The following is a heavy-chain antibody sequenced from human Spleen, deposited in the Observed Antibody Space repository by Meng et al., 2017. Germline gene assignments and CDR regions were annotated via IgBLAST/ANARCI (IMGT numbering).Heavy chain of an antibody. CDR1: GYNFPDYY. CDR2: IDPKNGDT. Sequence: QGQAGEFGAEVKKPGASVKVSCKPSGYNFPDYYIHWVRQAPGQGLEWMGRIDPKNGDTHYAQKFQGRVTMTGDTSISTAYMDLSGLRSDDTAVYYCARDEDISAAGKLFGDYWGQGTLVTV. V-gene: IGHV1-2*06. D-gene: IGHD6-13*01. CDR3: ARDEDISAAGKLFGDY. J-gene: IGHJ4*02.